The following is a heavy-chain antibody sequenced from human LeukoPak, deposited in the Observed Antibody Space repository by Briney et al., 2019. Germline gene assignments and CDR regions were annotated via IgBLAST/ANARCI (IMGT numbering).Heavy chain of an antibody. Sequence: SETLSLTCTVSGGSISSYYWSWIRQPPGKGPEWIGYIFYSGSTNYNPSLKSRVTISVDTSKNQFSLKLSSVTAADTAVYYCARKTVLDRRNWFDPWGQGTLVTVSS. J-gene: IGHJ5*02. V-gene: IGHV4-59*01. CDR1: GGSISSYY. D-gene: IGHD3-3*02. CDR3: ARKTVLDRRNWFDP. CDR2: IFYSGST.